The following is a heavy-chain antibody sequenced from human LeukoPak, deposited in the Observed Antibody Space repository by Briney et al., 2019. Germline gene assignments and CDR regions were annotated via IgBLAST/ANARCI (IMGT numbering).Heavy chain of an antibody. J-gene: IGHJ4*02. CDR2: IRYDGTQK. D-gene: IGHD1-20*01. V-gene: IGHV3-30*02. Sequence: GGSLRLSCAASGITFSASGMHWVRQTPGEGLEWVAFIRYDGTQKYYADSVKGRFTISRDDSKNTVYLQMNSLRTEDTALYYCAKDKHNYYSDYWGQGTLVTVSS. CDR3: AKDKHNYYSDY. CDR1: GITFSASG.